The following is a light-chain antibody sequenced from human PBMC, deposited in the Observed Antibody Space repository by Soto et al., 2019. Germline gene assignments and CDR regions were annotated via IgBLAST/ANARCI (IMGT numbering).Light chain of an antibody. CDR1: SCDVGSYSP. CDR3: CSYVPGSTS. Sequence: QSVLTQPASVSGSPGQSISISCTGTSCDVGSYSPVTWYQQYPGKAPKVIIYEGTKRPSGVSNRFSGSKSGTTSSLTISGLQAEDEADYYCCSYVPGSTSFGTGTKVTVL. J-gene: IGLJ1*01. V-gene: IGLV2-23*01. CDR2: EGT.